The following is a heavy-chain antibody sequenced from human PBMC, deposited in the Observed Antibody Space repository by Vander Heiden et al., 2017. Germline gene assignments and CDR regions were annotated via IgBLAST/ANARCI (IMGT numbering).Heavy chain of an antibody. CDR2: IGWNSGSI. Sequence: EVQLVESGGGLVQLGRSLRLSCAAPGFTLDDYAVHWVRQAPGKGLGWVSGIGWNSGSIGYADSVKGRFTISRDNAKSSLYLQMNSLRAEDTALYYCAKAHYGSGSYTHFDYWGQGTLVTVSS. CDR1: GFTLDDYA. V-gene: IGHV3-9*01. CDR3: AKAHYGSGSYTHFDY. D-gene: IGHD3-10*01. J-gene: IGHJ4*02.